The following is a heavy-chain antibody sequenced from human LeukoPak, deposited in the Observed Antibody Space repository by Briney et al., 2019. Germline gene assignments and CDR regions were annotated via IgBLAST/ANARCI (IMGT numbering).Heavy chain of an antibody. V-gene: IGHV1-69*04. J-gene: IGHJ3*02. CDR2: IIPILGIA. Sequence: GASGTVSCTASGYIFTTYAITWVRQAPGQGLEWMGRIIPILGIANYAQKFQGRVTITADKSTSTAYMELSSLRAKDTAVYYCAKDRELPIFGVVIPDAFDIWGQGTMVTVSS. CDR1: GYIFTTYA. D-gene: IGHD3-3*01. CDR3: AKDRELPIFGVVIPDAFDI.